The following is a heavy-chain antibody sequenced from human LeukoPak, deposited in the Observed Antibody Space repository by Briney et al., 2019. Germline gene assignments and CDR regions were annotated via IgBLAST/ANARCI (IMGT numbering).Heavy chain of an antibody. V-gene: IGHV1-2*02. Sequence: GASVKVSCKASGYTFTGYYMHWVRQAPGQGLEWMGWINPNSGGTNYAQKFQGRVTMTRDTSISTAYMELSRLGSDDTAVYYCARDHFRYYYGSGSHLDYYMDVWGKGTTVTVSS. CDR1: GYTFTGYY. CDR3: ARDHFRYYYGSGSHLDYYMDV. CDR2: INPNSGGT. D-gene: IGHD3-10*01. J-gene: IGHJ6*03.